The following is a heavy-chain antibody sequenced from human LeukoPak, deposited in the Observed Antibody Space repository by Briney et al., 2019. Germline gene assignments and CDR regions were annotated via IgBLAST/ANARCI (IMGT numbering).Heavy chain of an antibody. CDR2: IYSGGTT. J-gene: IGHJ4*02. CDR3: ARVDTVMAYYFDL. V-gene: IGHV3-53*04. Sequence: GGSLRLSCAASGFTVSTNCMTWVCHAPGKGLEGVSTIYSGGTTYYADSVMGRFTISRHNSRNTLYLQMNSLRAEDTAVYYCARVDTVMAYYFDLWGQGTLVTVSS. D-gene: IGHD5-18*01. CDR1: GFTVSTNC.